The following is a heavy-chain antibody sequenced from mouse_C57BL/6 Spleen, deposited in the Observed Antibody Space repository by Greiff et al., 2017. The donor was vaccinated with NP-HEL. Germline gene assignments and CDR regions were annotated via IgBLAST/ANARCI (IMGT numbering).Heavy chain of an antibody. V-gene: IGHV1-72*01. D-gene: IGHD2-3*01. CDR3: ARSQWLLFDY. CDR1: GYTFTSYW. Sequence: QVQLQQSGAELVKPGASVKLSCKASGYTFTSYWMHWVKQRPGRGLEWIGWIDPGSGGTKYNEKFKGKATLTVDKPSSTAYMQLSSLTSEDSAVYYCARSQWLLFDYWGQGTTLTVSS. CDR2: IDPGSGGT. J-gene: IGHJ2*01.